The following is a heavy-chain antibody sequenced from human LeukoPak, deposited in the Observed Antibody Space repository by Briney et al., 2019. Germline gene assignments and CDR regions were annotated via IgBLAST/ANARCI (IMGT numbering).Heavy chain of an antibody. D-gene: IGHD3-3*01. CDR1: GFTFSSYW. Sequence: GGSLRLSCAASGFTFSSYWMSWVRQAPGKGLEWVANIKQDGSEKYYVDSVKGRFTISRDNAKNSLYLQMNSLRAEDTAVYYCARASITIFGVVITAPLDYWGQGTLVTVPS. J-gene: IGHJ4*02. CDR2: IKQDGSEK. CDR3: ARASITIFGVVITAPLDY. V-gene: IGHV3-7*01.